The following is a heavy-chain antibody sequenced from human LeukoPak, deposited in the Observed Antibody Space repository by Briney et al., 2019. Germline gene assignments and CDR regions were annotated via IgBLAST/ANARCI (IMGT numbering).Heavy chain of an antibody. J-gene: IGHJ4*02. CDR3: ARSHSVWTSFDY. CDR2: IYYSGST. Sequence: SETLSLTCTVSGGSISTYYWSWIWQPPGKGLEWIGYIYYSGSTNYNPSLKSRVTISVDTSKNQFSLKLSSVTAADTAVYYCARSHSVWTSFDYWGQGTLVTVSS. CDR1: GGSISTYY. D-gene: IGHD3/OR15-3a*01. V-gene: IGHV4-59*01.